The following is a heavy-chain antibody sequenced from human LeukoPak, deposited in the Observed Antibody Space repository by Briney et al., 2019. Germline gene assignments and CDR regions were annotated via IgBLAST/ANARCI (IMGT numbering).Heavy chain of an antibody. Sequence: GGSLRLSCAASGFTFSSYAMHWVRQAPGKGLEWVAVISYDGSNKYYADSAKGRFTISRDNSKNTLYLQMNSLRAEDTAVYYCARDRGRVPAAAGGYWGQGTLVTVSS. J-gene: IGHJ4*02. V-gene: IGHV3-30-3*01. CDR3: ARDRGRVPAAAGGY. D-gene: IGHD2-2*01. CDR2: ISYDGSNK. CDR1: GFTFSSYA.